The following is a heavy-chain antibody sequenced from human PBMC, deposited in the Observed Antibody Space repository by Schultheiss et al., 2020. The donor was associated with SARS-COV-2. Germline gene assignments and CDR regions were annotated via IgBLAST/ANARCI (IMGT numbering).Heavy chain of an antibody. CDR2: IYNSGST. J-gene: IGHJ3*02. D-gene: IGHD2-2*01. CDR1: GGSISSSSYS. CDR3: ARDYQYCSSTSCPGDAFDI. V-gene: IGHV4-39*07. Sequence: SQTLSLTCTVSGGSISSSSYSWGWIRQPPGKGLEWIGSIYNSGSTFYNSSLKSRVTISVDTSKNQFSLKLSSVTAADTAVYYCARDYQYCSSTSCPGDAFDIWGQGTMVTVSS.